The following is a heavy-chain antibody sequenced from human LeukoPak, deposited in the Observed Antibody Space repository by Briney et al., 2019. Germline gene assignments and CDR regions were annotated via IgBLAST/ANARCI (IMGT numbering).Heavy chain of an antibody. CDR3: AREWDSGWGGTYFDN. J-gene: IGHJ4*02. V-gene: IGHV3-7*01. Sequence: GGSLRLSCAASGFTFSRYWMTWVRQAPGKGLEWVANIKQDGSEKFYADSLKGRLIISRDSAKSSLYLQVNSLTVEDTAVYYCAREWDSGWGGTYFDNWGQGTLVTVSS. D-gene: IGHD1-26*01. CDR2: IKQDGSEK. CDR1: GFTFSRYW.